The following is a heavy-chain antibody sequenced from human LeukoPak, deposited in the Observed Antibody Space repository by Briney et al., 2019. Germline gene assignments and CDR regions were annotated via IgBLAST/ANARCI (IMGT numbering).Heavy chain of an antibody. D-gene: IGHD6-19*01. J-gene: IGHJ4*02. V-gene: IGHV3-20*04. CDR1: GFTFDDYG. CDR3: ARVSDISVAAYFDY. CDR2: INWNGGST. Sequence: GGSLRLSCAASGFTFDDYGMSWVRQAPGKGLVWVYNINWNGGSTGYADSVRGRFTISRDNAKNSLYLQMNSLRAEDTALYYCARVSDISVAAYFDYWGQGTRVTVSS.